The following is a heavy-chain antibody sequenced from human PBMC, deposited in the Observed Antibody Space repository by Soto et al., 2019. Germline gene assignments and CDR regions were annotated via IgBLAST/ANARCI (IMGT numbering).Heavy chain of an antibody. CDR3: AKGGPHLGQTFDY. J-gene: IGHJ4*02. D-gene: IGHD3-16*01. CDR1: GFTFDDYA. CDR2: ISWNSGSI. V-gene: IGHV3-9*01. Sequence: GGSLRLSCAASGFTFDDYAMHWVRQAPGKGLEWVSGISWNSGSIGYADSVKGRFTISRDNAKNSLYLQMNSLRAEDTALYYCAKGGPHLGQTFDYWGQGTLVTVSS.